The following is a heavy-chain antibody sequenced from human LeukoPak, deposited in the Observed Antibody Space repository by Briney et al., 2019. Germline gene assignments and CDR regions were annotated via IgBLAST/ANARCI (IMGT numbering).Heavy chain of an antibody. CDR2: IYHSGST. D-gene: IGHD3-22*01. V-gene: IGHV4-38-2*01. CDR3: ANSWYYLDSSGLPKSDAFDR. J-gene: IGHJ3*01. CDR1: GGSISSGAY. Sequence: SETLSPTCAVSGGSISSGAYWGWVRQPPGKGLEWIGTIYHSGSTYYNPSLNSRATISIDTSKNQFSLKLSSVTAADTAVYYCANSWYYLDSSGLPKSDAFDRWGQGTLVTVSS.